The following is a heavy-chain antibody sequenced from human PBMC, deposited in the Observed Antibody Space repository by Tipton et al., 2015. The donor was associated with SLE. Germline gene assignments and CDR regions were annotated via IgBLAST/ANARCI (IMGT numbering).Heavy chain of an antibody. CDR2: IYYSGST. V-gene: IGHV4-59*01. CDR1: GGSFSGYY. D-gene: IGHD6-13*01. Sequence: TLSLTCAVSGGSFSGYYWSWIRQPPGKGLEWIGYIYYSGSTHYNPSLKSRVTISVDTSKNQFSLKLSSLTAADTAVYYCAREPGRQLAFFDYWGQGTLVTVSS. CDR3: AREPGRQLAFFDY. J-gene: IGHJ4*02.